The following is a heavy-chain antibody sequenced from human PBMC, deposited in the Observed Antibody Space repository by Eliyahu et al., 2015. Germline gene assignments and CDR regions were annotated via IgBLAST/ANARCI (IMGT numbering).Heavy chain of an antibody. Sequence: QVHLQESGPRLVRPSGTLSLTCDIPRDXIYDRSWWSWVRLPPGKGLXXVAEVYRGDSXNYNPSLSGRVSVSLDTSRSQMSLNVYSVTAADTAIYYCARGVGQGSGAHYFDSWSQGTQVTVSS. J-gene: IGHJ4*02. CDR3: ARGVGQGSGAHYFDS. CDR2: VYRGDSX. CDR1: RDXIYDRSW. V-gene: IGHV4-4*02. D-gene: IGHD4/OR15-4a*01.